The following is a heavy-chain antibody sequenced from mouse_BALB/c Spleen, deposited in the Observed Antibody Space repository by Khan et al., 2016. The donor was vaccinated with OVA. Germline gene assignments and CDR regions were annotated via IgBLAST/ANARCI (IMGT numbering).Heavy chain of an antibody. J-gene: IGHJ3*01. Sequence: QVQLKQSGAELAKPGASVKMSCKASGYTFTSYWMHWVKQRPGQGLEWIGYINPATDYTEYNQKFKNKATLTADKSSSTAYMQLSSLTSEDSAVXYCVTHGSRYAWFTYWGQGTPVTVSA. CDR3: VTHGSRYAWFTY. D-gene: IGHD1-1*01. CDR2: INPATDYT. V-gene: IGHV1-7*01. CDR1: GYTFTSYW.